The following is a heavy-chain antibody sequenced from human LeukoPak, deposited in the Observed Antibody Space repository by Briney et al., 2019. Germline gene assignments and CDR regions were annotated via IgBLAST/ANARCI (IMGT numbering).Heavy chain of an antibody. J-gene: IGHJ4*02. Sequence: VASVKVSSKASGYTFTSCYMHWVRQAPGQGLEWMGIINPSGGSTSYAQKFQGRVTMTRDTTTSTVYMELSSLRSEDTAVYYCARDQRAHYGGNSELHYWGQGTLVTVSS. D-gene: IGHD4-23*01. CDR1: GYTFTSCY. CDR2: INPSGGST. CDR3: ARDQRAHYGGNSELHY. V-gene: IGHV1-46*01.